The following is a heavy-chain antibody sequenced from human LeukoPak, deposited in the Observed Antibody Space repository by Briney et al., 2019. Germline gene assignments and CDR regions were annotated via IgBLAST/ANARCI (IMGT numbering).Heavy chain of an antibody. Sequence: GGSLRLSCAASGFTVSSNYMSWVRQAPGKGLEWVSVIYSGGSTYYADSVKGRCTISRDNSKNTLYLQMNSLRAEDTAVYYCARISSWYEAIFDYWGQGILVTVSS. CDR1: GFTVSSNY. J-gene: IGHJ4*02. CDR2: IYSGGST. CDR3: ARISSWYEAIFDY. D-gene: IGHD6-13*01. V-gene: IGHV3-53*01.